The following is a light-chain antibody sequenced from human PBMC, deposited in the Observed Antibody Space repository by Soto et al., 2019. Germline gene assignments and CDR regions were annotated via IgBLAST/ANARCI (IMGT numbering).Light chain of an antibody. CDR2: GAS. V-gene: IGKV3-15*01. J-gene: IGKJ1*01. CDR3: QQYNNWPRT. Sequence: EIVITQSPATLSMSPGERATLSCRASQSVSSNLAWYQQKPGQAPTLLIYGASTRATGIPARFSGSGSGTEFTLTISSLQSEDFAVYYCQQYNNWPRTFGQGTKVDIK. CDR1: QSVSSN.